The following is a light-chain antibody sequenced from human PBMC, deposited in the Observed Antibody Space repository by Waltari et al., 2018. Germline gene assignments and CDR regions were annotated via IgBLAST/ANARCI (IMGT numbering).Light chain of an antibody. V-gene: IGLV2-8*01. CDR1: SNDVGGYNY. J-gene: IGLJ1*01. CDR3: SSYAGSKNYV. CDR2: DVN. Sequence: QSAPTQPPSASGSPGQSVTISCTGTSNDVGGYNYVSWYQQHPGKAPKLMIYDVNKRPSGVPDRFSGSKSGNTASLTVSGLQAEEEADYYCSSYAGSKNYVFGTGTKVTVV.